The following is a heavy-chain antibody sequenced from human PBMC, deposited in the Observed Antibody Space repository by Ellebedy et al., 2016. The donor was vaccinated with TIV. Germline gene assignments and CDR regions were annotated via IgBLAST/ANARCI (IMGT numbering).Heavy chain of an antibody. Sequence: GESLKISCAASGFTFSTYAMNWVRQAPGKGLEWVSGISGSGDSTYYADSVKGRFTISRDNSKNTLYVQMNTLRPEDTAVYYCARGRAGVVGGIDFWGQGTLVTVSS. CDR3: ARGRAGVVGGIDF. V-gene: IGHV3-23*01. CDR1: GFTFSTYA. D-gene: IGHD1-26*01. J-gene: IGHJ4*02. CDR2: ISGSGDST.